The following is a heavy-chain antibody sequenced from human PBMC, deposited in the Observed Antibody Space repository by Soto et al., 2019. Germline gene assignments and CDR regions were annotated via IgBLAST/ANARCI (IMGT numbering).Heavy chain of an antibody. J-gene: IGHJ3*02. V-gene: IGHV2-5*02. Sequence: QITLKESGPTLVKPAQTLTLTCTCSGFSVSTTGVGVGWVRQPPGKALEWLALIYWDDDKRYRPSLKSRLTITKDTSEKQVVLRMTNMDPVDTDTYYCAHRLTSPYYYDGRDYPHVFDIWGQGTMVTVSS. D-gene: IGHD3-22*01. CDR3: AHRLTSPYYYDGRDYPHVFDI. CDR1: GFSVSTTGVG. CDR2: IYWDDDK.